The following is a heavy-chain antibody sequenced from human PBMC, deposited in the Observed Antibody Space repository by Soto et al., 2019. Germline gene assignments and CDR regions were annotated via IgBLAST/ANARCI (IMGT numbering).Heavy chain of an antibody. CDR1: GGSISSYY. D-gene: IGHD4-17*01. Sequence: PSETLSLTCTVSGGSISSYYWSWIRQPPGKGLEWIGYIYYSGSTNYNPSLKSRVTISVDTSKNQFSLKLSSVTAADTAVYYCARDECYGGNSGPYDYWGQGTLVTVSS. CDR3: ARDECYGGNSGPYDY. V-gene: IGHV4-59*01. J-gene: IGHJ4*02. CDR2: IYYSGST.